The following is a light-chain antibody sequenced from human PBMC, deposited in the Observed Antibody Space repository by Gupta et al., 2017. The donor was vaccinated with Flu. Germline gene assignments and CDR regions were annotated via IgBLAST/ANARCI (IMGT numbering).Light chain of an antibody. CDR3: QQDDSIPSS. V-gene: IGKV4-1*01. Sequence: DIVMTQSPDSLAVSLGERATINCKSSQSILYSSNNKNYLNWYQQKPGQPPKLLIYWASTRESGVPDRFSGSGSGTDFTLTISSLQAEDVAVYYCQQDDSIPSSFGQGTKMEIK. J-gene: IGKJ2*03. CDR2: WAS. CDR1: QSILYSSNNKNY.